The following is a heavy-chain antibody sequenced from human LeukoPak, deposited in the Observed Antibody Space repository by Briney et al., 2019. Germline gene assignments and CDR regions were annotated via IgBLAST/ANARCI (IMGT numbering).Heavy chain of an antibody. D-gene: IGHD6-19*01. J-gene: IGHJ6*02. V-gene: IGHV3-33*01. Sequence: GGSLRLSCAASGFTFSSYGMHWVRQAPGKGLEWVAVIWYDGSNKYYADSVEGRFTISRDNSKNTLYLQMNSLRAEDTAVYYCARGLFPYSSGRLNGMDVWDQGTTVTVSS. CDR1: GFTFSSYG. CDR2: IWYDGSNK. CDR3: ARGLFPYSSGRLNGMDV.